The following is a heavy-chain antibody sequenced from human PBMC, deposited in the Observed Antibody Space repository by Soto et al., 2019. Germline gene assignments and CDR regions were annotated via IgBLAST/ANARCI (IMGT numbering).Heavy chain of an antibody. CDR1: GGSMNTYSYY. V-gene: IGHV4-30-4*01. J-gene: IGHJ4*02. Sequence: QVQLQESGPGLMKPSQTLSLTCAVSGGSMNTYSYYWSWIRQPPDMGLEWIGHIYDGGSTYSNPSLRSRVTISLDTSKNQFSLKMNSVSAADTAVYYCTSGLPGDKIDFWGLGKLVTVSS. CDR2: IYDGGST. D-gene: IGHD7-27*01. CDR3: TSGLPGDKIDF.